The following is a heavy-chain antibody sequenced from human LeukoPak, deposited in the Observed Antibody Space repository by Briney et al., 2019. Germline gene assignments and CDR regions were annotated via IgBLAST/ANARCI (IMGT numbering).Heavy chain of an antibody. D-gene: IGHD3-22*01. J-gene: IGHJ4*02. CDR2: ISGSGGST. CDR3: ARDCRAGYYDSSGYHSYYFDY. Sequence: GGSLRLSCAASGFTFSSYAMSWVHQAPGKGLEWVSAISGSGGSTYYADSVKGRFTISRDNSKNTLYLQMNSLRAEDTAVYYCARDCRAGYYDSSGYHSYYFDYWGQGTLVTVSS. CDR1: GFTFSSYA. V-gene: IGHV3-23*01.